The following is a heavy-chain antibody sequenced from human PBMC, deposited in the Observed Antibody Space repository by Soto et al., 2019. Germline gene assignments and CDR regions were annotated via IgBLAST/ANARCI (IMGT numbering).Heavy chain of an antibody. CDR1: GYSFTNYW. Sequence: EVQLVQSGAEVKKPGESLKISCKGSGYSFTNYWIGWVRQMPGKGLEWMGIIYPGDSDTRYNPSFQGQVTISADKSISTAYLQWSSLKASDTTMYYCARRRYCGGDCYSWASDYWGQGTLVTVSS. CDR2: IYPGDSDT. CDR3: ARRRYCGGDCYSWASDY. D-gene: IGHD2-21*02. V-gene: IGHV5-51*03. J-gene: IGHJ4*02.